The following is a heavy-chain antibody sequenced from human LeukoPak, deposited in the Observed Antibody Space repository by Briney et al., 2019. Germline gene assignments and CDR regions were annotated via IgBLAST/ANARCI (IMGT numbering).Heavy chain of an antibody. CDR3: ARDRTGSSGRADLPNAENWFDP. J-gene: IGHJ5*02. Sequence: PSETLSLTCTVSGGSISSYYWSWIRQPAGKGLEWIGRIYTSGSTNYHPSLKSRVTMSVDTSKNQFSLKLSSVTAADTAVYYCARDRTGSSGRADLPNAENWFDPWGQGTLVTVSS. CDR1: GGSISSYY. CDR2: IYTSGST. D-gene: IGHD6-19*01. V-gene: IGHV4-4*07.